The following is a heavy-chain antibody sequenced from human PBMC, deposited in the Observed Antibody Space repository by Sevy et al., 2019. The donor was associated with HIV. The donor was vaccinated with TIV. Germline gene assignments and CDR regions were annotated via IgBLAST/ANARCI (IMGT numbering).Heavy chain of an antibody. D-gene: IGHD2-15*01. CDR2: ISYDGSNK. CDR1: GFTFSSYA. V-gene: IGHV3-30-3*01. J-gene: IGHJ6*02. Sequence: GGSLRLSCAASGFTFSSYAVHWVRQAPGKGLEWVAVISYDGSNKYYADSVKGRFTISRDNSKNTLYLQMNSLRAEDTAVYYCAREGGDCSGGSCYLTYYDYGMDVWGQGTTVTVSS. CDR3: AREGGDCSGGSCYLTYYDYGMDV.